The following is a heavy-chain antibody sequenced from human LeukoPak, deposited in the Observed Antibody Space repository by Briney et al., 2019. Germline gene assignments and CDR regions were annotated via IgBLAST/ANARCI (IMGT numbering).Heavy chain of an antibody. CDR3: ASSKITMGLVRYYGMDV. CDR1: GFTFSSYS. D-gene: IGHD3-10*01. V-gene: IGHV3-48*01. Sequence: GGSLRLSCAASGFTFSSYSMNWVRQAPGKGLEWVSYISSSSSTIYYADSVKGRFTISRDNSKNMLYLQMNSLRTEDTAVYYCASSKITMGLVRYYGMDVW. J-gene: IGHJ6*01. CDR2: ISSSSSTI.